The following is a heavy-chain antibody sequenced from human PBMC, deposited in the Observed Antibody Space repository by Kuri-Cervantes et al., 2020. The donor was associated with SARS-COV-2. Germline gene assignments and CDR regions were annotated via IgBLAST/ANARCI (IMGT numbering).Heavy chain of an antibody. Sequence: GGSLRLSCAASRFTFSSYSMNWVRQAPGKGLEWVSSISSSSSYIYYADSVKGRFTISRDKAKNSLYLQMNSLRAEDTAVYYCARDLRLGKSLDYWGQGTLVTVSS. V-gene: IGHV3-21*01. D-gene: IGHD7-27*01. CDR3: ARDLRLGKSLDY. CDR1: RFTFSSYS. J-gene: IGHJ4*02. CDR2: ISSSSSYI.